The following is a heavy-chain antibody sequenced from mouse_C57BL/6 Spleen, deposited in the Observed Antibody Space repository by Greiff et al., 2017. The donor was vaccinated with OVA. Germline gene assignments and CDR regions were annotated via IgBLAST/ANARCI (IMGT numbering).Heavy chain of an antibody. V-gene: IGHV1-39*01. Sequence: EVQLQQSGPELVKPGASVKISCKASGYSFTDYDMNWVKQSPGKSLEWIGVISPNYGTTSYTHNVKGKATLSVDHSSSTAYMQLNSLTSEDSAVYDCARGVYGYSYYFDYWGQGTTLTVSS. D-gene: IGHD2-2*01. J-gene: IGHJ2*01. CDR2: ISPNYGTT. CDR1: GYSFTDYD. CDR3: ARGVYGYSYYFDY.